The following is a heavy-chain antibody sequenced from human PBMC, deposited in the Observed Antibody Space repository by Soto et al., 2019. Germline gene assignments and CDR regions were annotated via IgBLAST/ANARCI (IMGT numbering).Heavy chain of an antibody. D-gene: IGHD6-6*01. CDR2: ISAYNGNT. V-gene: IGHV1-18*01. CDR1: GYTLTSYG. J-gene: IGHJ5*02. CDR3: AREAARPNWFDP. Sequence: GASVKVSCKASGYTLTSYGISWVRQAPGQGLEWMGWISAYNGNTNYAQKLQGRVTMTTDTSTSAAYMELRSLRSDDTAVYYCAREAARPNWFDPWGQGTLVTVSS.